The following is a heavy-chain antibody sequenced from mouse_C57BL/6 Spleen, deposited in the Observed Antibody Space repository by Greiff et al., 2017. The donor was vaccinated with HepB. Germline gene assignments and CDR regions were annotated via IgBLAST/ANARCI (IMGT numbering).Heavy chain of an antibody. J-gene: IGHJ1*03. Sequence: EVQLQESGGGLVQPGGSLKLSCAASGFTFSDYGMAWVRQAPRKGPEWVAFISNLAYSIYYADTVTGRFTISRENAKNTLYLEMSSLRSEDTAMYYCARQVYGYEDWYFDVWGTGTTVTVSS. CDR2: ISNLAYSI. V-gene: IGHV5-15*01. CDR1: GFTFSDYG. D-gene: IGHD2-2*01. CDR3: ARQVYGYEDWYFDV.